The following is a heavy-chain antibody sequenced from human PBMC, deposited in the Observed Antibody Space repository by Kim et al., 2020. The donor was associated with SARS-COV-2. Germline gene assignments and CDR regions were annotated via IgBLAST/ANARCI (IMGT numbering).Heavy chain of an antibody. CDR1: GGSISISSYH. CDR2: VHYSGTT. CDR3: VRLPTGYPNWFDP. D-gene: IGHD3-9*01. V-gene: IGHV4-39*01. Sequence: SETLSLTCTVSGGSISISSYHWSWIRQPPGKGLEWIGNVHYSGTTSYNPTLNSRVTISADTSKNQFSLRLTSVTAADTALYFCVRLPTGYPNWFDPWGLGTLVTVSS. J-gene: IGHJ5*02.